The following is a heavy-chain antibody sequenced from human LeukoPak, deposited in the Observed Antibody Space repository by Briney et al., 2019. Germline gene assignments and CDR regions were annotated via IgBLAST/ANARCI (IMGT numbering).Heavy chain of an antibody. Sequence: RLSCXASXXTFXXXXXXWVXXXXGXXXXWGAVILPGGSEKYYADSVTGRLTICRDNYKNTLYVEMNSLRGDDTAVYYCARHAXXXVFXLXGQ. J-gene: IGHJ3*01. CDR2: ILPGGSEK. V-gene: IGHV3-33*01. CDR3: ARHAXXXVFXL. CDR1: XXTFXXXX.